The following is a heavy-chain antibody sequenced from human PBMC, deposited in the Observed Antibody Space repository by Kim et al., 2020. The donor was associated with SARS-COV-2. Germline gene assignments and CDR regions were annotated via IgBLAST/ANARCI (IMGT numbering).Heavy chain of an antibody. CDR1: GGSISSSSYY. V-gene: IGHV4-39*01. CDR2: LYYSGST. CDR3: ARRGLLIAVAGTGS. J-gene: IGHJ5*02. D-gene: IGHD6-19*01. Sequence: SETLSLTCPVSGGSISSSSYYWGWIRQPPGKGLEWIGSLYYSGSTYYNPSLKSRVTISVDTSKNQFSLKLSSVTAADTAVYYCARRGLLIAVAGTGSWGRGTLVTGAS.